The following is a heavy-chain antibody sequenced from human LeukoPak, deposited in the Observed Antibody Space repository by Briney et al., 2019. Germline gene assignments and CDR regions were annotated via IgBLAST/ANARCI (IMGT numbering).Heavy chain of an antibody. CDR1: GYTFTTYA. J-gene: IGHJ3*02. Sequence: GASVKVSCKASGYTFTTYAIHWVRQAPGRSLEWMGRINAGNGDAKYSQNFHDRITITRDTSASTVYMELTSLRSEDTAVYYCARDPYDNNAFDIWGQGTMVTVSS. CDR3: ARDPYDNNAFDI. V-gene: IGHV1-3*01. D-gene: IGHD3-22*01. CDR2: INAGNGDA.